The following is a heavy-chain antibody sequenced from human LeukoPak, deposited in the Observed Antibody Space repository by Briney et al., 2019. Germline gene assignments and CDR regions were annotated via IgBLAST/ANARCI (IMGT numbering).Heavy chain of an antibody. CDR3: AKESGYSYGSYYYYMDV. Sequence: GGSLRLSCAASGFTFSSYGMHWVRQAPGKGLEWVAVIWYDGSNKYYADSVKGRFTISRDNSKNTLYLQMNSLRAEDTAVYYCAKESGYSYGSYYYYMDVWGKGTTVTVSS. V-gene: IGHV3-33*06. J-gene: IGHJ6*03. CDR2: IWYDGSNK. CDR1: GFTFSSYG. D-gene: IGHD5-18*01.